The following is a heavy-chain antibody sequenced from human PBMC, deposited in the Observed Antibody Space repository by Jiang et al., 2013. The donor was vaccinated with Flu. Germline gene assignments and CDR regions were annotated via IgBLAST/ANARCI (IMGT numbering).Heavy chain of an antibody. CDR3: ARDRPGSYYTFDI. D-gene: IGHD3-10*01. Sequence: SGSGLVKPSETLSLTCTVSGDSITSSFWSWIRQPPGKGLEWIGYISKSGSPNYSSSLKSRVAISLDTSKNQFSLNLKSVTAADTAVYFCARDRPGSYYTFDIWGQG. J-gene: IGHJ3*02. CDR1: GDSITSSF. CDR2: ISKSGSP. V-gene: IGHV4-59*01.